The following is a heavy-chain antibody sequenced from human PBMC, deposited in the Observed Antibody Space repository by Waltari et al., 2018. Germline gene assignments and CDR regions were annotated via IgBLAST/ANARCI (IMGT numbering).Heavy chain of an antibody. Sequence: QVHLVPSGAEVKKPGSSVTVSCKASAGTFGRYAITWVRQAPGQGLEWMGGLIPIFGAPNYAQRFQGRVTITADESTSTVYMELSSLKSEDTALYFCARRQLGGPLDPWGQGTLVTVSS. CDR2: LIPIFGAP. D-gene: IGHD1-1*01. V-gene: IGHV1-69*12. J-gene: IGHJ5*02. CDR1: AGTFGRYA. CDR3: ARRQLGGPLDP.